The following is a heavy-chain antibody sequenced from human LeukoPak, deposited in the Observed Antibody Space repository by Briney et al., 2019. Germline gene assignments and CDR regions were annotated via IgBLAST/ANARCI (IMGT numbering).Heavy chain of an antibody. D-gene: IGHD2/OR15-2a*01. CDR2: ISSSSSYI. V-gene: IGHV3-21*01. CDR1: GFTFSSYS. CDR3: ARDPFLGAFDI. J-gene: IGHJ3*02. Sequence: PGGSLRLSCAASGFTFSSYSMNWVRQAPGKELEWVSSISSSSSYIYYADSVKGRFTISRDNAKNSLYLQMNSLRAEDTAVYYCARDPFLGAFDIWGQGTMVTVSS.